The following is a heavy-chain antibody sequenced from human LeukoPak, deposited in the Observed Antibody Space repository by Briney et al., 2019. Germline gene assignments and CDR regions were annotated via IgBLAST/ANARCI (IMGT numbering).Heavy chain of an antibody. CDR2: LSTTAGST. CDR3: AKAQVGVAAIGY. V-gene: IGHV3-23*01. CDR1: GFTFSNYS. Sequence: GGSLRLSCAASGFTFSNYSMNWVRQAPGKGLEWVSALSTTAGSTYYADSVKGRFTISRDNSKNTLFLQMSSLRAEDTAIYYCAKAQVGVAAIGYWGQGTLVTVSS. D-gene: IGHD3-3*01. J-gene: IGHJ4*02.